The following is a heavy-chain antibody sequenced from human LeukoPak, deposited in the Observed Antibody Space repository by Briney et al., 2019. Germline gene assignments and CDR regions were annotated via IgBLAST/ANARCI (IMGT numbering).Heavy chain of an antibody. D-gene: IGHD5-18*01. Sequence: PGGSLRLSCEASGFTFSSYGMYWVRQAPGKGLEWVAVIWYDGSNKYYADSVKGRFTISRDNSKNTLYLQMNSLRAEDTAVYYCARVTRGYSYGPLDYWGQGTLVTVSS. CDR1: GFTFSSYG. J-gene: IGHJ4*02. CDR3: ARVTRGYSYGPLDY. V-gene: IGHV3-33*01. CDR2: IWYDGSNK.